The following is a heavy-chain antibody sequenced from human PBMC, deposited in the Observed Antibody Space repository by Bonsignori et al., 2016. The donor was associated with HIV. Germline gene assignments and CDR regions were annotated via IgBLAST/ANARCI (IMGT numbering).Heavy chain of an antibody. CDR2: INFLTEIA. V-gene: IGHV1-69*04. J-gene: IGHJ5*02. D-gene: IGHD2/OR15-2a*01. Sequence: QVHLVQSGAEVKKPGSSVKVSCKASGGDFNTNVITLVRQAPGQGLEWMGGINFLTEIANYAQKFRGRVTFTADKSTSTAYMEVTSLKSEDTAVYYCARVQKGEQQLLRSVWCSWFDPWGQGT. CDR3: ARVQKGEQQLLRSVWCSWFDP. CDR1: GGDFNTNV.